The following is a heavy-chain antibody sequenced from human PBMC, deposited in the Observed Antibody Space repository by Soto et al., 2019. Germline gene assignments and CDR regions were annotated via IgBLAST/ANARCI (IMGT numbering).Heavy chain of an antibody. CDR1: GGTFSSYT. D-gene: IGHD6-13*01. V-gene: IGHV1-69*02. CDR2: IIPILGIA. J-gene: IGHJ6*03. Sequence: ASVKVSCKASGGTFSSYTISWVRQAPGQGLEWMGRIIPILGIANYAQKFQGRVTITADKSTSTAYMELSSLRSEDTAVYYCARGKSSRVVPDYYYYMDVWGKGTTVTVSS. CDR3: ARGKSSRVVPDYYYYMDV.